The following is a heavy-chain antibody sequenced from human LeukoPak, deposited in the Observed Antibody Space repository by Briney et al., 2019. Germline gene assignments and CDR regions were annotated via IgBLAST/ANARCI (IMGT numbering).Heavy chain of an antibody. CDR3: ASEFIVGATFDY. Sequence: PGGSLRLSCAASGFTFRSYGMNWVRQAPGKGLEWVLYITSSGSTIYYADSVKGRFTISRDNVKTSLYLQMNSLRAEDTAVYYCASEFIVGATFDYWGQGTLVTVSS. CDR1: GFTFRSYG. V-gene: IGHV3-48*03. J-gene: IGHJ4*02. D-gene: IGHD1-26*01. CDR2: ITSSGSTI.